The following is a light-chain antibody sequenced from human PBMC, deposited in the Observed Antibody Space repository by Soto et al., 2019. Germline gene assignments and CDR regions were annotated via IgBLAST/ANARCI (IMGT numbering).Light chain of an antibody. V-gene: IGKV1-12*01. Sequence: DIQLTQSPSSVSASVGDRVTITCRANQHIDRWLAWFQQKPGKAPELLIYGASILESWVPSRFNGSRSGTDSTLTISGLQPEDFATYYCHQAHTFPYTFGPGTKVDMK. CDR1: QHIDRW. CDR3: HQAHTFPYT. CDR2: GAS. J-gene: IGKJ3*01.